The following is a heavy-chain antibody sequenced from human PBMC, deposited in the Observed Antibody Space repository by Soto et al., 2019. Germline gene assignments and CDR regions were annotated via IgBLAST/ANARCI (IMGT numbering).Heavy chain of an antibody. Sequence: PSGTLSLTCAVYGGSFSGYYWSWIRQPPGKGLEWIGEINHSGSTNYNPSLKSRVTISVDTSKNQFSLKLSSVTAADTAVYYCARGVEDVLLYFAWLRAPYYFDFWGQVTLFTV. CDR2: INHSGST. J-gene: IGHJ4*02. V-gene: IGHV4-34*01. CDR3: ARGVEDVLLYFAWLRAPYYFDF. CDR1: GGSFSGYY. D-gene: IGHD3-9*01.